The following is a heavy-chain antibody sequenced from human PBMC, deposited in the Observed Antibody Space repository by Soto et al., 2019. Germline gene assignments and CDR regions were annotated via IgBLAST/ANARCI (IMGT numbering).Heavy chain of an antibody. V-gene: IGHV1-69*13. Sequence: GASVKVSCKASGGTFSRLVISWVRQAPGQGLEWMGGIIPFFDTTNYAQKFQGRVTITADESTSTTNMELSSLRSEDTAVYYCARVAYTGYDFLGVMDVWGQGTTVTVSS. CDR3: ARVAYTGYDFLGVMDV. J-gene: IGHJ6*02. D-gene: IGHD5-12*01. CDR1: GGTFSRLV. CDR2: IIPFFDTT.